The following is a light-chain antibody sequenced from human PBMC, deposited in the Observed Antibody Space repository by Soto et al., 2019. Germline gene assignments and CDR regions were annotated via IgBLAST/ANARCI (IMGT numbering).Light chain of an antibody. CDR3: SSYTSSSTYWV. CDR1: SSDVGGYNY. V-gene: IGLV2-14*01. Sequence: QSALTQPASVSGSPGQSITISCTGTSSDVGGYNYVSWYQQHPGKAPKLMIYEVSNRPSGVSNRFSGSKSGNTASLTISGLQAEDEADSYCSSYTSSSTYWVFGGGTQLTVL. J-gene: IGLJ3*02. CDR2: EVS.